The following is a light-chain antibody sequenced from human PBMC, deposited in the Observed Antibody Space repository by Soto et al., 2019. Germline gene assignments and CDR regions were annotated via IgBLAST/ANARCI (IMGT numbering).Light chain of an antibody. CDR1: QSVLDSSKNENH. J-gene: IGKJ3*01. Sequence: DIVMTQSPDSLAVSLGETATINCKSSQSVLDSSKNENHLVWYQQKAGQPPKTLIFWASTLEYGIPDRFSGSGSGTEFTLTSSNLQAEDVGVHYCQQYYSFPFTFGPGTKVDVK. CDR3: QQYYSFPFT. V-gene: IGKV4-1*01. CDR2: WAS.